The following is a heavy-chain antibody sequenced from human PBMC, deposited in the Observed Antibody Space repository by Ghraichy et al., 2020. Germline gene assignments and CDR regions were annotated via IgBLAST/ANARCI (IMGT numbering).Heavy chain of an antibody. CDR3: TTLPLFLRGYVVPDS. J-gene: IGHJ4*02. CDR2: IKSKTDGGTT. V-gene: IGHV3-15*07. CDR1: GFSFSNAW. D-gene: IGHD3-3*01. Sequence: GGSLRLSCAASGFSFSNAWMNWVRQAPGKGLEWVGRIKSKTDGGTTDYAEPVKGRFTISRDDSNNTQYLQMNSLKTEDTAVYYCTTLPLFLRGYVVPDSWGQGTLVTVSS.